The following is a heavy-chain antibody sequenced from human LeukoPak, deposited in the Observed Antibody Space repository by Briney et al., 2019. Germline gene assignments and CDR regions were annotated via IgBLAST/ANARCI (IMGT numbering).Heavy chain of an antibody. CDR1: GYTFTSYD. V-gene: IGHV1-8*01. D-gene: IGHD3-10*01. J-gene: IGHJ4*02. CDR3: ARGVDYYGSGSYYLS. CDR2: MNPNSGNT. Sequence: ASVKVSCKASGYTFTSYDINWVRQATGQGLEWMGWMNPNSGNTGYAQKFQGRVTMTRNTSISTAYMELSSLRSEDTAVYYCARGVDYYGSGSYYLSWGQGTLVTVSS.